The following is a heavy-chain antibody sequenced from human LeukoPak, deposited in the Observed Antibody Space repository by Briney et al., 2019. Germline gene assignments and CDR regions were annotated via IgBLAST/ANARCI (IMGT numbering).Heavy chain of an antibody. CDR1: ELIFSSHS. CDR3: ARDRGYCDSESCYRFFDS. Sequence: GGSLRLSCAASELIFSSHSMNWVRQAPGKGLEWVAYISHTGSPTNYADSVKGRFTISRDNAKNSVYLQMNSLRDEDTAVYYCARDRGYCDSESCYRFFDSWGQGTLVTVSS. J-gene: IGHJ4*02. D-gene: IGHD3-16*01. V-gene: IGHV3-48*02. CDR2: ISHTGSPT.